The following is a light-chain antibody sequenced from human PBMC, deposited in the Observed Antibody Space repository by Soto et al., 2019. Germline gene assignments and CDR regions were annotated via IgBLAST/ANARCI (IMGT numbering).Light chain of an antibody. V-gene: IGLV2-14*01. CDR1: SSDIGGDNF. Sequence: QSALSQPASVSGSPGQSITISCTGTSSDIGGDNFVSWYQHHPGKVPKLIIFEFSNRPSGVSDRFSGSKSGNTASLTISRLQAKDEADYYCISYTGSSSPRYVFGTGTKLTVL. CDR2: EFS. CDR3: ISYTGSSSPRYV. J-gene: IGLJ1*01.